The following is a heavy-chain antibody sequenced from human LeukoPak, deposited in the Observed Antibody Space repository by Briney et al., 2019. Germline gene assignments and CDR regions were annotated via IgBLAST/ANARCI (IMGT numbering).Heavy chain of an antibody. J-gene: IGHJ4*02. CDR3: AKSLRGRETSSFDY. CDR2: ISGSGGST. Sequence: PGGSLRLSCAVSGFTFSGHAMSWVRQAPGEGLEWVSVISGSGGSTYHADSVKGRFTISRDNSKNTLYLQMNCRRAEDTAVYYCAKSLRGRETSSFDYWGQGTLVTVSS. CDR1: GFTFSGHA. V-gene: IGHV3-23*01. D-gene: IGHD3-10*01.